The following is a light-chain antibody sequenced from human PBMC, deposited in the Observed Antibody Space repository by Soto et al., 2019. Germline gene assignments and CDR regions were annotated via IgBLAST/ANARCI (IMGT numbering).Light chain of an antibody. Sequence: IVLTQSPATLSLSPGERAALSCRASQSAITSLAWYQHKPGQAPRLFIYDASKRAPGIPARFSGSGSGTDFTLTISSLEPEDFAVYYCQVRDVWPSFGQGTKV. CDR1: QSAITS. J-gene: IGKJ1*01. CDR2: DAS. V-gene: IGKV3-11*01. CDR3: QVRDVWPS.